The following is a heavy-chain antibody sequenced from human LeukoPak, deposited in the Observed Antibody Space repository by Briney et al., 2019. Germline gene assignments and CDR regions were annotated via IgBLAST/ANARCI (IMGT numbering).Heavy chain of an antibody. V-gene: IGHV3-23*01. J-gene: IGHJ6*02. Sequence: GGSLRLSCAASGFTSSSYAMNWVRQAPGKGLEWVSAISGSGGSTYYADSVKGRFTISRDNSKNTLYLQMNSLRAADTAVYYCARGAAAGYYYYYGMDVWGQGTTVTVSS. CDR1: GFTSSSYA. D-gene: IGHD6-13*01. CDR2: ISGSGGST. CDR3: ARGAAAGYYYYYGMDV.